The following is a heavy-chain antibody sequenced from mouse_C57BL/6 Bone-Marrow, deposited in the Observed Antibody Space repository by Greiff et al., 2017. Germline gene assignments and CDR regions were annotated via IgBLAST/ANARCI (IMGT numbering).Heavy chain of an antibody. J-gene: IGHJ2*01. D-gene: IGHD2-2*01. CDR2: IYPRSGNT. CDR1: GYAFSSSW. V-gene: IGHV1-82*01. CDR3: ARGDLLWLRQGVDY. Sequence: VQLQQSGPELVKPGASVKISCKASGYAFSSSWMNWVKQRPGKGLEWIGRIYPRSGNTYYNEKFKGKATLTADKSSSTAYMELRSLTSEDSAVYFCARGDLLWLRQGVDYWGQGTTLTVSS.